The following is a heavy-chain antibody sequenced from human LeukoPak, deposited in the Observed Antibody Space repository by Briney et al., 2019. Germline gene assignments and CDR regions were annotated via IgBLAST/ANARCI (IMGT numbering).Heavy chain of an antibody. CDR1: GGSISSYY. CDR3: ARRSYYYDSSGYYPREVGYFDY. J-gene: IGHJ4*02. V-gene: IGHV4-59*12. Sequence: SETLSLTCTVSGGSISSYYWSWIRQPPGKGLEWIGYIYYSGSTNYNPSLKSRVTISVDTSKNQFSLKLSSVTAADTAVYYCARRSYYYDSSGYYPREVGYFDYWGQGTLVTVSS. D-gene: IGHD3-22*01. CDR2: IYYSGST.